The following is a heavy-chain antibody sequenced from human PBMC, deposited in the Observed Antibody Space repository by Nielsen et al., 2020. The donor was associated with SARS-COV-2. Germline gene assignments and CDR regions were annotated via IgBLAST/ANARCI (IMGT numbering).Heavy chain of an antibody. J-gene: IGHJ5*02. CDR2: INPSGGST. CDR3: ARGGTYYYDSSGLVAWFDP. D-gene: IGHD3-22*01. Sequence: WVRQAPGQGLEWMGIINPSGGSTSYAQKFQGRVTMTRDTSTSTVYMKLSSLRSEDTAVYYCARGGTYYYDSSGLVAWFDPWGQGTLVTVSS. V-gene: IGHV1-46*01.